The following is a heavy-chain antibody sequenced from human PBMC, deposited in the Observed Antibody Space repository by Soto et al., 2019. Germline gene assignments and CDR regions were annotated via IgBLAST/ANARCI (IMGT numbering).Heavy chain of an antibody. CDR2: VNWDGTTT. CDR3: SKEGGTIYFDS. Sequence: GGSLRLSRAAYGFIFHDYTMHWLRQAPGKGLEWVSLVNWDGTTTYYADSVRGRFTVSRDNRGQSLYLQMNRLRSEDTAVYYSSKEGGTIYFDSWGPGTLVIISP. D-gene: IGHD1-1*01. V-gene: IGHV3-43*01. CDR1: GFIFHDYT. J-gene: IGHJ4*02.